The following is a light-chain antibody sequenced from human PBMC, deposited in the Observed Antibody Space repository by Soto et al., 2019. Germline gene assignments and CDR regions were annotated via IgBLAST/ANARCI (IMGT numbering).Light chain of an antibody. CDR2: DAS. CDR3: QQYNSYSGT. CDR1: QSISSW. J-gene: IGKJ1*01. V-gene: IGKV1-5*01. Sequence: DIQMTQSPSTLSASVGDRVTITCRASQSISSWLAWYQQKPGKAPKLLIYDASSLESGVPSRFGGSGSGTEFTLTINSLQPDDFAPYYYQQYNSYSGTFGQGTKVEIK.